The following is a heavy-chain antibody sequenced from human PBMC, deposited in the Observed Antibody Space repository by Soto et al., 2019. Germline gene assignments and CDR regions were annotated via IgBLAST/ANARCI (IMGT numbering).Heavy chain of an antibody. CDR1: GGSISIGTDY. CDR3: AGRHRHDFNDKNFYFP. J-gene: IGHJ4*02. CDR2: IHYSGST. D-gene: IGHD3-3*01. V-gene: IGHV4-39*01. Sequence: SETLSLTCDVSGGSISIGTDYWGWIRQPPGKGLEWIGNIHYSGSTNYNPSLKSRLNISVDTSKNQFSLKLSSVTAADTAMYTWAGRHRHDFNDKNFYFPGGRGTRV.